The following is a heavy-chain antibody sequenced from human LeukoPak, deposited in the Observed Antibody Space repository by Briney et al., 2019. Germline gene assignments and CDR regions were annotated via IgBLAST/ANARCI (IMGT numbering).Heavy chain of an antibody. CDR1: GHTFTTYG. D-gene: IGHD5-18*01. J-gene: IGHJ4*02. CDR3: ARRGSVETPMSNWEWWY. CDR2: ISTYNGDT. Sequence: ASVKVSCKASGHTFTTYGISWLRQAPGQGLEWMAWISTYNGDTNYAQKFQGRLTLTTDTSTSTVYMELRSLRSDDTAVYYCARRGSVETPMSNWEWWYWGQGTLVTVSS. V-gene: IGHV1-18*01.